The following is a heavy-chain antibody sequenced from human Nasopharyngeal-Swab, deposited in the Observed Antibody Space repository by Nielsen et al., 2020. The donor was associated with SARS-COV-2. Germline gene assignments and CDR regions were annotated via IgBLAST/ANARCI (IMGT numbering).Heavy chain of an antibody. Sequence: ASVKVSCKASGYTFTSYGISWVRRAPGQGLEWMGWISAYNGNTNYAQKLQGRVTMTTDTSTSTAYMELRSLRSDDTAVYYCARDRSHSPYSSSWYYFDYWGQGTLGTVSS. V-gene: IGHV1-18*01. CDR1: GYTFTSYG. J-gene: IGHJ4*02. CDR2: ISAYNGNT. D-gene: IGHD6-13*01. CDR3: ARDRSHSPYSSSWYYFDY.